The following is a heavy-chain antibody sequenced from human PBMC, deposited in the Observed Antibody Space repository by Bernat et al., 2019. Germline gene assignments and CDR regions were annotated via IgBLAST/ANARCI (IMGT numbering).Heavy chain of an antibody. CDR2: VYYSGST. CDR1: GGSVSSSTYY. D-gene: IGHD4/OR15-4a*01. J-gene: IGHJ5*02. Sequence: QLQLQESGPGLVKPSETLSLTCTVSGGSVSSSTYYWGWIRQPPGMGLEWIGGVYYSGSTYYNPSLKSRVTISIDTSKNQFSLRLSSVTAADTAVYYCARHRLSQSMTMPYRFDPWGQGNLVTVSS. V-gene: IGHV4-39*01. CDR3: ARHRLSQSMTMPYRFDP.